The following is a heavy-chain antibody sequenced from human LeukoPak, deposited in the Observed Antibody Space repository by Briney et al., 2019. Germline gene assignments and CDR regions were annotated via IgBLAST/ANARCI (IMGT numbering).Heavy chain of an antibody. CDR1: VFTFSNYP. CDR2: IFGSRSGNT. Sequence: SGGALMLCCAASVFTFSNYPRSWVRQTPGKGLEWVSGIFGSRSGNTYYADSVKGRFTISRDDSKSTLYLQMNSLGAGDTAVYYCAKDHLDRSGYPYFDSWGQGVLVTVSS. J-gene: IGHJ4*02. V-gene: IGHV3-23*01. D-gene: IGHD3-22*01. CDR3: AKDHLDRSGYPYFDS.